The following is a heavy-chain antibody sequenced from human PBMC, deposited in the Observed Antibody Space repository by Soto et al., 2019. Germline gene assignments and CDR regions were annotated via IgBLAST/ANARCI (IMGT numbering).Heavy chain of an antibody. J-gene: IGHJ4*02. Sequence: PSETLSLTCAVSGGSISSGGYSWSWIRQPPGKGLEWIGYIYHSGSTYYNPSLKSRVTISVDRSKNQFSLKLSSVTAADTAVYYCARASTTVTTLDYWGQGTLVTVSS. CDR2: IYHSGST. CDR3: ARASTTVTTLDY. D-gene: IGHD4-17*01. V-gene: IGHV4-30-2*01. CDR1: GGSISSGGYS.